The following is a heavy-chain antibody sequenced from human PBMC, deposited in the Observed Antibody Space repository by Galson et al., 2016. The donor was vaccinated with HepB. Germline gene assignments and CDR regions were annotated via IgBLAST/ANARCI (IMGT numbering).Heavy chain of an antibody. CDR1: GFTFSTYA. CDR2: ITGRGT. D-gene: IGHD2-2*01. CDR3: ARGGGCSGDSCYYPDY. V-gene: IGHV3-23*01. Sequence: SLRLSCAASGFTFSTYAMSWVRQSPGKWLEWVSTITGRGTFYADSVTGRFTISRDDSKDTLYLQMNSLRDDDTALYFCARGGGCSGDSCYYPDYWGRGTLVTVSS. J-gene: IGHJ4*02.